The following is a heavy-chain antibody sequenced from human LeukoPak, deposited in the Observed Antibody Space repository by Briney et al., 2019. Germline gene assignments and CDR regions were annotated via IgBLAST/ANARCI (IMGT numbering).Heavy chain of an antibody. J-gene: IGHJ4*02. Sequence: SVKVSCKASGYTFTRYAMHWERQAPGQRLEWMGWINAGNGNTKYSQKFQGRVTITRDTSAITAYMELSSLRSEDTAVYYCARDSSTGATDFFDYWGQGTLVTVSS. CDR3: ARDSSTGATDFFDY. CDR2: INAGNGNT. D-gene: IGHD1-26*01. V-gene: IGHV1-3*01. CDR1: GYTFTRYA.